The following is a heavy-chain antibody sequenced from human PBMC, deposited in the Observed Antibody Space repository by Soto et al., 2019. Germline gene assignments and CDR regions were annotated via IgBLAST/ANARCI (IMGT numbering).Heavy chain of an antibody. Sequence: GGSLRLSCTASGFTFSDYAMSWVRQAPGKGLEWVSAISGSGGTTYYADSVKGRFTISRDNSKNAMYLQVNSLRAEDTAIYYCAQVMNSGWYLAYWGQGTLVTVSS. V-gene: IGHV3-23*01. D-gene: IGHD6-19*01. CDR2: ISGSGGTT. J-gene: IGHJ4*02. CDR1: GFTFSDYA. CDR3: AQVMNSGWYLAY.